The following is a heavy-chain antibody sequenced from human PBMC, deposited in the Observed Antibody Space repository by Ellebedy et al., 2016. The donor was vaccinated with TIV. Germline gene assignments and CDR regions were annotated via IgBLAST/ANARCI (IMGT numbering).Heavy chain of an antibody. V-gene: IGHV4-34*01. D-gene: IGHD2/OR15-2a*01. Sequence: SQTLSLTCAVYGGSLSGHSWSWIRQPPGKGLEWIGEINHRGSTTYNQSLRSRVTISIDTSKHQFSLRLTAVTAADTAGYYCARGNFQDVDLDHWYFDLWGRGTLVTVSS. CDR1: GGSLSGHS. CDR3: ARGNFQDVDLDHWYFDL. CDR2: INHRGST. J-gene: IGHJ2*01.